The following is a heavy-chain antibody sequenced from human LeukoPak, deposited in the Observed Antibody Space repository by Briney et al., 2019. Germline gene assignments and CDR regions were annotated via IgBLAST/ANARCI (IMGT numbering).Heavy chain of an antibody. Sequence: GSLRLSCAASGFTFSSYAMSWVRQAPGKGLEWVSAISGSGGSTYYADSVKGRFTISRDNSKNTLYLQMNSLRAEDTAVYYCAKYGSGYSSGGVDYWGQGTLVTVSS. CDR2: ISGSGGST. CDR1: GFTFSSYA. V-gene: IGHV3-23*01. D-gene: IGHD6-19*01. CDR3: AKYGSGYSSGGVDY. J-gene: IGHJ4*02.